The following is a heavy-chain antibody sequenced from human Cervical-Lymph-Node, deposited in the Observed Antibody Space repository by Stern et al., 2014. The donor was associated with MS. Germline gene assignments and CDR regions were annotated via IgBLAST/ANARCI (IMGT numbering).Heavy chain of an antibody. J-gene: IGHJ4*02. CDR2: IHYSGGT. Sequence: DQLVESGPGLVKPSQTLSLTCTVSGGSISSGDNYWSWIRQPPGQGPEWIGYIHYSGGTYFNPSLKSRATISADTSKNQFSLKLNSMTAADTAVYYCARVPDYGDAFFDYWGQGILVTVSS. CDR3: ARVPDYGDAFFDY. CDR1: GGSISSGDNY. D-gene: IGHD4-17*01. V-gene: IGHV4-30-4*01.